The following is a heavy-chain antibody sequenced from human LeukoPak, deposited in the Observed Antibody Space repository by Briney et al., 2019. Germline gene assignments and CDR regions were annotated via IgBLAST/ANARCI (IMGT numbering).Heavy chain of an antibody. D-gene: IGHD6-19*01. V-gene: IGHV3-30*03. J-gene: IGHJ6*03. CDR1: GFTFSSYW. CDR2: ISYDGSNK. CDR3: ARTEQWYYYMDV. Sequence: GGSLRLSCAASGFTFSSYWMSWVRQAPGKGLEWVAVISYDGSNKYYADSVKGRFTISRDNSKNTLYLQMNSLRAEDTAVYYCARTEQWYYYMDVWGKGTTVTVSS.